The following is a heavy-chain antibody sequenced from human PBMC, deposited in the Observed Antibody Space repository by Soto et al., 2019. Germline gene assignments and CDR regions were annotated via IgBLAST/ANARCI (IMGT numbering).Heavy chain of an antibody. CDR2: ISGSGGST. CDR3: ASKNDFWSGYAFDI. J-gene: IGHJ3*02. Sequence: GGSLRLSCAASGFTFSSYAMSWVRQDPGKGLEWVSAISGSGGSTYYADSVKGRFTISRDNSKNTLYLQMNSLRAEDTAVYYCASKNDFWSGYAFDIWGHGPMVTVSS. D-gene: IGHD3-3*01. CDR1: GFTFSSYA. V-gene: IGHV3-23*01.